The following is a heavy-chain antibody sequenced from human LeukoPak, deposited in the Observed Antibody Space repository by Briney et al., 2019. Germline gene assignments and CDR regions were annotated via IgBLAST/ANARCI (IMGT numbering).Heavy chain of an antibody. CDR2: IWYDGSNK. V-gene: IGHV3-33*06. J-gene: IGHJ4*02. CDR3: AKGSGYGSRYYFDY. D-gene: IGHD3-10*01. Sequence: GRSLRLSCAASGFTFSSYGMHWVRQAPGKGLEWVAVIWYDGSNKYYADSVKGRFTISRDNSKNTLYLQMDSLRAEDTAVYYCAKGSGYGSRYYFDYWGQGTLVTVSS. CDR1: GFTFSSYG.